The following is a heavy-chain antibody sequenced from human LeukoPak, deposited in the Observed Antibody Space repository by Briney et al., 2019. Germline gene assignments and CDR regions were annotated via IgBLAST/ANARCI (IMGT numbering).Heavy chain of an antibody. J-gene: IGHJ4*02. CDR2: INPNSGGT. CDR3: ARDVGGAAVFDY. Sequence: GASVKVSCKASGYTFTGYYMHWVRQAPGQGLEWMGWINPNSGGTNYAQKFQGRATTTRDTSISTAYMELSRLRSDDTAVYYCARDVGGAAVFDYWGQGTLVTVSS. D-gene: IGHD1-26*01. CDR1: GYTFTGYY. V-gene: IGHV1-2*02.